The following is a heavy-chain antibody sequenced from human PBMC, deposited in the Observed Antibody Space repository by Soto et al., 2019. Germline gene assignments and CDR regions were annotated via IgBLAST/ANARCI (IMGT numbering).Heavy chain of an antibody. CDR3: ASGEDDRITVPTSFALHI. CDR1: GGSISSYY. Sequence: SETLSLTCTVSGGSISSYYWSWIRQPPGKGLEWIGYIYYSGSTNYNPSLKSRVTISVDTSKNQFSLKLSSVTAADTAAYYCASGEDDRITVPTSFALHICGQGTRVTVS. CDR2: IYYSGST. V-gene: IGHV4-59*01. D-gene: IGHD1-7*01. J-gene: IGHJ3*02.